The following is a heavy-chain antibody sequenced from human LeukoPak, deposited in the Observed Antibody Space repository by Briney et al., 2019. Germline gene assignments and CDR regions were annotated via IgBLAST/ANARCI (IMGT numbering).Heavy chain of an antibody. V-gene: IGHV4-34*01. J-gene: IGHJ6*03. CDR1: GGSFSGYY. CDR3: ARQWGSSAPGYYYYMDV. Sequence: SETLSLTCAVYGGSFSGYYWSWIRQPPGKGLEWIGEINHGGSTNYNPSLKSRVTMSVDTSKNQFSLKLSSVTAADTAVYYCARQWGSSAPGYYYYMDVWGKGTTVTVSS. CDR2: INHGGST. D-gene: IGHD6-6*01.